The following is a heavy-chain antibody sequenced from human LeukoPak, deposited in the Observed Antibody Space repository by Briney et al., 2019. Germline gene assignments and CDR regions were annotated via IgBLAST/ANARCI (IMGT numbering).Heavy chain of an antibody. D-gene: IGHD2-15*01. J-gene: IGHJ3*02. Sequence: PSETLSLTCSVSGGSINNYYRSWIRQPPGRGLEWIGYIYYSGSSNYNPSLKSRVTMSVDASENQFSLKLSSVTAADTALYYCARRPRGWYAFDIWGLGTMVTVSS. CDR1: GGSINNYY. V-gene: IGHV4-59*08. CDR3: ARRPRGWYAFDI. CDR2: IYYSGSS.